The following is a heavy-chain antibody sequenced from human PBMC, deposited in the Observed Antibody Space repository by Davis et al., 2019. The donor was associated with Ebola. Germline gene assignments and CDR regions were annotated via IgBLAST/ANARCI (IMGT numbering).Heavy chain of an antibody. D-gene: IGHD5-12*01. CDR3: ARTRWLRGIYFDY. CDR2: IENDGSKK. J-gene: IGHJ4*02. Sequence: GESLKISCAASKFTLSSYWMSWVRQAPGKGLEWVATIENDGSKKYYMDSVKGRFTISRDNAKNSLYLQMNSLRAEDTAVYYCARTRWLRGIYFDYWGQGTLVTVSS. CDR1: KFTLSSYW. V-gene: IGHV3-7*01.